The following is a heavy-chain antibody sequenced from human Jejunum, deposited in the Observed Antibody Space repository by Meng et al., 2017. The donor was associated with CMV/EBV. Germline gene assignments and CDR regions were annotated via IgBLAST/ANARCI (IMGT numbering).Heavy chain of an antibody. Sequence: QVQRQGPGQGLVKPSQTLSLTCSVSGGSIGSGDYYWSWICQPPGKGLEWIGYIHDTGSTYYNPSLKSRVDISLGTSRNHFSLTLSSVTAEDTAVYFCARGSIFVSFDSWGQGTLVTVSS. D-gene: IGHD3-3*01. CDR3: ARGSIFVSFDS. CDR2: IHDTGST. J-gene: IGHJ4*02. CDR1: GGSIGSGDYY. V-gene: IGHV4-30-4*08.